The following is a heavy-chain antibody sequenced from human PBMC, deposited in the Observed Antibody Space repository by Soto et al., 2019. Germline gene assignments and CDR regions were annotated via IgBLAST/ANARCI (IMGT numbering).Heavy chain of an antibody. V-gene: IGHV3-15*01. CDR2: IKSKSDGGTP. Sequence: GGSLRLSCAASGFTFSNAWMSWVRQAPGKGLEWVGRIKSKSDGGTPDYAAPVKGRFTISRDDSKNTLYLQMNSLKTEDTAVYYCTTGLPTGDSFYYFDYWGQGTLVTVSS. D-gene: IGHD7-27*01. CDR3: TTGLPTGDSFYYFDY. J-gene: IGHJ4*02. CDR1: GFTFSNAW.